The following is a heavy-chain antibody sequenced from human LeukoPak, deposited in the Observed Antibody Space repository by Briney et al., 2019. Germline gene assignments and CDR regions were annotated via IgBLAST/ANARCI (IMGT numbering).Heavy chain of an antibody. CDR1: GFTFSSYS. V-gene: IGHV3-21*01. J-gene: IGHJ3*02. CDR2: ISSSSSYI. Sequence: GGSLRLSCAASGFTFSSYSMNWVRQAPGKGLEWVSSISSSSSYIYYADSVKGRFTISRDNAKNSLYLQMNSLRAEDTAVYYCARDPIMVYAMYGAFDIWGQGTMVTVSS. D-gene: IGHD2-8*01. CDR3: ARDPIMVYAMYGAFDI.